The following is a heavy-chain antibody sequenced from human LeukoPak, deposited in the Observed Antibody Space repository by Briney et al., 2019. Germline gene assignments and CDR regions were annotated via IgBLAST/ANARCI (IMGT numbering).Heavy chain of an antibody. CDR3: ARVQVTTGDLDAFDI. V-gene: IGHV3-53*01. CDR2: IYSGGST. J-gene: IGHJ3*02. D-gene: IGHD4-17*01. Sequence: PGGSLRLSCAASGFTVSSNYMSWVRQAPGKGLEWVSVIYSGGSTYYADSVKGRFTISRDNSKNTLYLQMNSLRAEDTAVYYCARVQVTTGDLDAFDIWGQGTMVTVSS. CDR1: GFTVSSNY.